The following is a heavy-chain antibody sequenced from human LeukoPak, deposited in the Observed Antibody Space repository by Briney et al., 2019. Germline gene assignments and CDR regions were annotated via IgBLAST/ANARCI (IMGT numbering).Heavy chain of an antibody. D-gene: IGHD1-26*01. CDR3: ARGAIVGTKGAFDI. J-gene: IGHJ3*02. V-gene: IGHV4-4*07. CDR1: GGSISSYY. Sequence: ASETLSLTCTVSGGSISSYYWSWIRQPAGKGLEWIGRIYTSGSTNYNPSLKSRVTMSVDTSKNQFSLKLSSVTAADTAVYYCARGAIVGTKGAFDIWGQGTMVTVSS. CDR2: IYTSGST.